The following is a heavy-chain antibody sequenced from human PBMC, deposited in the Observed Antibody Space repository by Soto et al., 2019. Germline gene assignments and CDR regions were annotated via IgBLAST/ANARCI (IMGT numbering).Heavy chain of an antibody. CDR1: GFTFGAYT. CDR3: ARDGYSGRSDGFDI. D-gene: IGHD5-12*01. CDR2: ISYDGNSE. Sequence: QMYLVESGGGVVQPGRSQRLSCAASGFTFGAYTMHWVRQAPGKGLEWVAAISYDGNSERYTDPVKGRFTVSRDNPSDTLYLQMNSLRVEDTAVYYCARDGYSGRSDGFDIWGQGTMVTVSS. V-gene: IGHV3-30*14. J-gene: IGHJ3*02.